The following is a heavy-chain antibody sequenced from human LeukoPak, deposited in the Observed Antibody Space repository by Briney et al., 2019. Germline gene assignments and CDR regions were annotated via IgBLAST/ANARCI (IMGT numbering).Heavy chain of an antibody. Sequence: GGSLRLSCAASGFIFSSYSMSWVRQAPGKGLEWVSSISSSGTYIYYANSMKGRFTISRDNAKNSLYLQMNSLRAEDTAVYYCARWGQLVVEDFYYFDYWGQGTLVTVSS. CDR3: ARWGQLVVEDFYYFDY. V-gene: IGHV3-21*01. CDR1: GFIFSSYS. CDR2: ISSSGTYI. J-gene: IGHJ4*02. D-gene: IGHD6-6*01.